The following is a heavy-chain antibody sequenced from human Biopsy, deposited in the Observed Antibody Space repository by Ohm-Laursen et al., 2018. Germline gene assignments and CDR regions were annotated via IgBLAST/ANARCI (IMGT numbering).Heavy chain of an antibody. CDR2: ISWNSGNI. D-gene: IGHD3-22*01. CDR1: GFTFDDYA. J-gene: IGHJ2*01. Sequence: SLRLSCAAAGFTFDDYALHWVRQAPGKGLEWVSGISWNSGNIGYADSVKGRFTISRDNAKNSVYLQMNSLRAEDTAFYYCAKDLASGSGYYWYFDFWGRGTLVTVSS. V-gene: IGHV3-9*01. CDR3: AKDLASGSGYYWYFDF.